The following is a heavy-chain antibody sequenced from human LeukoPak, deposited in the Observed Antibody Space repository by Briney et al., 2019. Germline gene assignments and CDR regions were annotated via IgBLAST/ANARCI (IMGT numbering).Heavy chain of an antibody. CDR3: ARTQGTLTGTGFDY. CDR2: ISSSSSSI. D-gene: IGHD1-20*01. V-gene: IGHV3-21*01. J-gene: IGHJ4*02. CDR1: GFTFSSYT. Sequence: KTGGSLRLSCAASGFTFSSYTMNWVRQAPGKGLEWVSSISSSSSSIFYADSVKGRFTISRDNAKNSLFLQMNSLRAEDTAVYYCARTQGTLTGTGFDYWGQGTLVTVSS.